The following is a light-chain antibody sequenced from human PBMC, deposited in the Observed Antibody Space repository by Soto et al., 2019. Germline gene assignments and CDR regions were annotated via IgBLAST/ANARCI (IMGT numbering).Light chain of an antibody. CDR3: YSYADNYSWV. J-gene: IGLJ2*01. CDR2: DVT. Sequence: QSALTQPRSVSGSPGQSVTISCTGTGSDIGDYNYVSWYQQHPGKAPKLMVYDVTIRPSGVPDRFSGSKSGNTAFLTISGLQADDEADYYCYSYADNYSWVFGGGTQLTVL. V-gene: IGLV2-11*01. CDR1: GSDIGDYNY.